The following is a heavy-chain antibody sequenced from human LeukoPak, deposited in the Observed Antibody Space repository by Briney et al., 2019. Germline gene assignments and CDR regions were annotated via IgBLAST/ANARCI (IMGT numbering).Heavy chain of an antibody. V-gene: IGHV3-30*04. J-gene: IGHJ3*02. CDR2: ISYDGSNK. Sequence: GGSLRLSCAASGFIFSSYAMHGVRQAPGKGLEGVAVISYDGSNKYNAGSVKGGSTISRNNSKNTLYLQMNSLRAEDTAVYYCARDGAPRDILRFLEWLPRNAFDIWGQGTMVTVSS. D-gene: IGHD3-3*01. CDR1: GFIFSSYA. CDR3: ARDGAPRDILRFLEWLPRNAFDI.